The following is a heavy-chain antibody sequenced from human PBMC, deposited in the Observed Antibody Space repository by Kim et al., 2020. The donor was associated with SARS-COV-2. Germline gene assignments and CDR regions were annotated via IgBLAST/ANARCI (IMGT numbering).Heavy chain of an antibody. J-gene: IGHJ4*02. D-gene: IGHD6-19*01. CDR1: GGSFSGYY. Sequence: SETLFLTCAVYGGSFSGYYWSWIRQPPGKGLEWIGEINHSGSTNYNPSLKSRVTISVDTSKNQFSLKLSSVTAADTAVYYCARGYSSGWYGKGKRFDYWGQGTLVTVSS. CDR2: INHSGST. CDR3: ARGYSSGWYGKGKRFDY. V-gene: IGHV4-34*01.